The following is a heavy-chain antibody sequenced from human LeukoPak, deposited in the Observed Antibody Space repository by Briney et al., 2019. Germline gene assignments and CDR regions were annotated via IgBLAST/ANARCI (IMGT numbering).Heavy chain of an antibody. Sequence: GESLKISCKASGYTFSTYWIAWVRQMPGKGLEWMGIIYPSDSETRYSPSFQGQVTISVDKSISTAYLQWRSLKASGTAMYYCARRRAATTIYHYSMDFWGHGTTVIVSS. CDR2: IYPSDSET. D-gene: IGHD5/OR15-5a*01. J-gene: IGHJ6*02. V-gene: IGHV5-51*01. CDR3: ARRRAATTIYHYSMDF. CDR1: GYTFSTYW.